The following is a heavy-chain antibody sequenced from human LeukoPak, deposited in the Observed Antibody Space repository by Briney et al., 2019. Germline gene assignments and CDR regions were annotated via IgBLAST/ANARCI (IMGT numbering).Heavy chain of an antibody. J-gene: IGHJ4*02. Sequence: PSETLSLTCTVSGGSITNYYWSWIRQPPGKGLEWIGYIYYTGSTKYNPSLKSRVTISVDTSKNQFSLKLSSVTTADTAVYYCASNYYGSGSLDYWGQGNLVTVSS. CDR3: ASNYYGSGSLDY. D-gene: IGHD3-10*01. V-gene: IGHV4-59*01. CDR1: GGSITNYY. CDR2: IYYTGST.